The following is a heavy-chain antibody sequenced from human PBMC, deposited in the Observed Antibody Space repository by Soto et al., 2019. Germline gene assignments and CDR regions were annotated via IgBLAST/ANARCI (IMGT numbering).Heavy chain of an antibody. V-gene: IGHV1-18*01. CDR1: GYTFTSYG. CDR3: ARAIAVAGTMPYYFDY. CDR2: ISAYNGNT. J-gene: IGHJ4*02. D-gene: IGHD6-19*01. Sequence: ASVKVSCKASGYTFTSYGISWVRQAPGQGLEWMGWISAYNGNTNYAQKLQGRVTMTTDTSTSTAYMELRSLRSDDTAVYYCARAIAVAGTMPYYFDYWGQGTLVTVSS.